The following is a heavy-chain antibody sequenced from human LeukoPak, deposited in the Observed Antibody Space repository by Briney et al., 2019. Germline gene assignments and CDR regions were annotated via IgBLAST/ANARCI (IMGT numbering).Heavy chain of an antibody. CDR1: GFTFNSYS. V-gene: IGHV3-21*01. D-gene: IGHD6-19*01. CDR2: ISDSSCYI. Sequence: GGSLRLSCAASGFTFNSYSMNWVRQAPGKGLEWVSSISDSSCYIYYADSVKGRFTFSRDNAKNSLYLQMNSLRAEDTGVYYCARDAVYSSGCYFYTRLDIWGQGTTVTASS. CDR3: ARDAVYSSGCYFYTRLDI. J-gene: IGHJ6*02.